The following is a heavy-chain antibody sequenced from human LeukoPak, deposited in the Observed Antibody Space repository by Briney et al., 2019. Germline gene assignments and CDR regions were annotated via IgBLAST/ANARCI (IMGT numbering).Heavy chain of an antibody. D-gene: IGHD4-11*01. Sequence: SETLSLTCAVYGGSFSGYYWSWIRQPPGKGLEWIGEINHSGSTNYNPSLKSRVTISVDTSKNQFSLKLSSVTAADTAVYYCARDYTGAFDTWGQGTMVTVSS. CDR2: INHSGST. CDR3: ARDYTGAFDT. CDR1: GGSFSGYY. J-gene: IGHJ3*02. V-gene: IGHV4-34*01.